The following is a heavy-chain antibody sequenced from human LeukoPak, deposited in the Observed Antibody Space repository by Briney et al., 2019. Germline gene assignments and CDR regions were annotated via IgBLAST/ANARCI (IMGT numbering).Heavy chain of an antibody. V-gene: IGHV3-23*01. CDR3: AKDLHYYVAMDV. Sequence: ETLSLTCAVYGGSFSGYYWSWIRQPPGKGLEWVSSIGSDYKTHYSESVKGRFAISRDNSQSTVFLQMNSLRAEDTALYYCAKDLHYYVAMDVWGQGTAVTVSS. CDR1: GGSFSGYY. CDR2: IGSDYKT. J-gene: IGHJ6*02. D-gene: IGHD3-10*02.